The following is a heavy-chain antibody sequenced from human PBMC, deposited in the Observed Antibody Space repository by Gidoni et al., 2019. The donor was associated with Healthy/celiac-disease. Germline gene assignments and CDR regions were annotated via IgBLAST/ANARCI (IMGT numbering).Heavy chain of an antibody. CDR1: GFIFSTSV. CDR2: IGGNGYNT. J-gene: IGHJ4*02. CDR3: AKEIPDYGDYVFDY. Sequence: EVQLLESGGGLVQPGGSLRLSCAASGFIFSTSVMSWVRQAPGKGLECVSVIGGNGYNTHYADAVKGRFTISRDNSKNTLYLHMSGLRGDDTAKYFCAKEIPDYGDYVFDYWGQGTVVTVSS. D-gene: IGHD4-17*01. V-gene: IGHV3-23*01.